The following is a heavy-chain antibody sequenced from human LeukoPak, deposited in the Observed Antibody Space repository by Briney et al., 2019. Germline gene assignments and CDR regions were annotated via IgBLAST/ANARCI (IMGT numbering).Heavy chain of an antibody. CDR1: GFTFSDHY. Sequence: GGSLRLSCAASGFTFSDHYMDWVRQAPGKGLEWVGRIRDKGKSYTTEYAPSVKGRFTISRDDSKNSLYLKMNSLKTEDTAVYYCTRDRSGSYEGDFDYWGQGTLVTVSS. V-gene: IGHV3-72*01. CDR3: TRDRSGSYEGDFDY. J-gene: IGHJ4*02. CDR2: IRDKGKSYTT. D-gene: IGHD1-26*01.